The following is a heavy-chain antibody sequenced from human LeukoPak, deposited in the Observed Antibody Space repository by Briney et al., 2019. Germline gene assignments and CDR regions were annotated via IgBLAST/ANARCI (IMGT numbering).Heavy chain of an antibody. Sequence: PSETLSLTCTVSGGSISSGDYYWSWIRQPPGKGLEWIGYIYYSGSTYYNPSLKSRVTISVDRSKNQFSLKLSSVTAADTAVYYCARASLGSYYYDSSGYYYYYYGMDVWGQGTTVTVSS. V-gene: IGHV4-30-4*08. CDR2: IYYSGST. CDR3: ARASLGSYYYDSSGYYYYYYGMDV. CDR1: GGSISSGDYY. J-gene: IGHJ6*02. D-gene: IGHD3-22*01.